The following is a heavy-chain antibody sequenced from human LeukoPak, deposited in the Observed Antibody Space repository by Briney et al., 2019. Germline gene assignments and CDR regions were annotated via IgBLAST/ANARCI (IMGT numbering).Heavy chain of an antibody. Sequence: SQSLSLTCTFSGSAISICDYYWGRMCQSPGKGLEAFGYIYYSGSTYYNPSLKSRVTISVDTSKNQFSLKLSSVTAADTAVYYCAREITTVTTDLFDYWGQGTLVTVSS. CDR2: IYYSGST. J-gene: IGHJ4*02. D-gene: IGHD4-17*01. CDR1: GSAISICDYY. V-gene: IGHV4-30-4*01. CDR3: AREITTVTTDLFDY.